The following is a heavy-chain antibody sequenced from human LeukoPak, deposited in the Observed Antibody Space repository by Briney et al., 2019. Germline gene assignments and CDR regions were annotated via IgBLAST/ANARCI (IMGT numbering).Heavy chain of an antibody. V-gene: IGHV1-2*02. CDR3: ARDIVMVTYWFDP. J-gene: IGHJ5*02. CDR1: RSIFTSYY. Sequence: ASVKVSCKASRSIFTSYYIHWVRQAPGQGLEWMGWINPNSGGTNYAQKFQDRVTMTGDTSISTAYMELSRLRSDDTAVYYWARDIVMVTYWFDPWGQGTLVSVSS. D-gene: IGHD5-18*01. CDR2: INPNSGGT.